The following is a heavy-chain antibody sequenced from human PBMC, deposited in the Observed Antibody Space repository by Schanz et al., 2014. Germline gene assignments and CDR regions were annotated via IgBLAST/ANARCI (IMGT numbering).Heavy chain of an antibody. Sequence: QVQLVESGGGVVQPGRSLRLSCAASGFTFSSYGMHWVRQAPGKGLEWVAVIWYDGNNKFYADSVKGRFIISRDNSKNTLDLQMNSLRDEDTAVYYCARDHPHRGVTGYYNDVWGQGTSVTVSS. D-gene: IGHD3-9*01. CDR1: GFTFSSYG. CDR2: IWYDGNNK. J-gene: IGHJ6*02. CDR3: ARDHPHRGVTGYYNDV. V-gene: IGHV3-33*01.